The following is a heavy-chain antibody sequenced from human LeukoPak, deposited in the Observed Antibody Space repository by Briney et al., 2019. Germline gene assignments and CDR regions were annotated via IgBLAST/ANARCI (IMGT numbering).Heavy chain of an antibody. CDR2: IWYDGSNK. CDR1: GFTFSSYG. V-gene: IGHV3-33*01. J-gene: IGHJ6*03. Sequence: PGRSLRLSCAASGFTFSSYGMHWVRQAPGKGLEWVAVIWYDGSNKYYADSVKGRFTISRDNSKNTLYLQMNSLRAEDTAVYYCARGRTTVTRRTSSNYMDVWGKGTTVTVSS. D-gene: IGHD4-11*01. CDR3: ARGRTTVTRRTSSNYMDV.